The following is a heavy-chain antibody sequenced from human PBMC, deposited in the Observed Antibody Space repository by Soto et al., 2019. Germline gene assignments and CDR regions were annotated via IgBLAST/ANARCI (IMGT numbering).Heavy chain of an antibody. CDR2: IIPIFGTA. V-gene: IGHV1-69*13. CDR3: ARARRYYYDSSAYYPPNLDYGMDV. Sequence: ASVQVSCKASGGTFSSYAISWVRQAPGQGLEWMGGIIPIFGTANYAQKFQGRVTITADESTSTAYMELRSLRSEDTAVYYCARARRYYYDSSAYYPPNLDYGMDVWAQGTTVTVSS. D-gene: IGHD3-22*01. J-gene: IGHJ6*02. CDR1: GGTFSSYA.